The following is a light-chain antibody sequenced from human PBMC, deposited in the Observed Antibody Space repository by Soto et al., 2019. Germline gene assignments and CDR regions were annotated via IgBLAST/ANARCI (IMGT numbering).Light chain of an antibody. J-gene: IGKJ5*01. Sequence: DVVMTESPLSMPVTRGQPASLSCRSSQGLLYSDGNTYLNWFQQRPGQSPRRXXYKVSTRDSGVPDRFSGSGSGTDCALRISRVEDEDVGVYYGMQDTHWTITFGQGTRLEIK. CDR1: QGLLYSDGNTY. CDR3: MQDTHWTIT. V-gene: IGKV2-30*01. CDR2: KVS.